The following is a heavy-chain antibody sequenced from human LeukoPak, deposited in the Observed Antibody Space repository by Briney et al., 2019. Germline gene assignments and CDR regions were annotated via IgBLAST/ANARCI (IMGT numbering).Heavy chain of an antibody. V-gene: IGHV4-61*01. D-gene: IGHD5-18*01. CDR3: ARSSFIGIQLWLYY. Sequence: SETMSLICSVSAGSISSSSDKCSWLRHPPGKGLEGTGYIYYSGSTNYNPSLKSRVTISVDTSKNTFYLQMSSVTAADTAVYYCARSSFIGIQLWLYYWGQGTLVTVSS. CDR2: IYYSGST. J-gene: IGHJ4*02. CDR1: AGSISSSSDK.